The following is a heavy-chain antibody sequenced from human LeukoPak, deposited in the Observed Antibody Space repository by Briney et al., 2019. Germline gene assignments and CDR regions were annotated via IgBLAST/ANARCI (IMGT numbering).Heavy chain of an antibody. D-gene: IGHD5-24*01. Sequence: GGSLRLSCAASGFTFSSYGMHWVRQAPGKGLEWVGFIRSKAYGGTTEYAASVKGRFTISRDDSKSIAYLQMNSLKTEDTAVYYCTRVDSVEMATTDYWGQGTLVTVSS. V-gene: IGHV3-49*04. CDR2: IRSKAYGGTT. CDR1: GFTFSSYG. J-gene: IGHJ4*02. CDR3: TRVDSVEMATTDY.